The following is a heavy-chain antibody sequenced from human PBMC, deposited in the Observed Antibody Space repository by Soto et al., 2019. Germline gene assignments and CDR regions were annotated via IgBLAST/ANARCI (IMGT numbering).Heavy chain of an antibody. D-gene: IGHD5-12*01. CDR3: ARVSVEMATIYYWFDP. CDR1: GGTFSSYA. J-gene: IGHJ5*02. Sequence: QVQLVQSGAEVKKPGSSVKVSCKASGGTFSSYAISWVRQAPGQGLEWMGGIIPIFGTANYAQKFQGRVTITADESTSTAYMELSSLRSEDTAVYYCARVSVEMATIYYWFDPWGQGTLVTVSS. CDR2: IIPIFGTA. V-gene: IGHV1-69*01.